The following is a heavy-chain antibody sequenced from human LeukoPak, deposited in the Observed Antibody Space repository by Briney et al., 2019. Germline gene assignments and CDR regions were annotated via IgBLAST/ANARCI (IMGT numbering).Heavy chain of an antibody. J-gene: IGHJ5*02. CDR3: ASLGNTGSDWLNWFDA. D-gene: IGHD3-9*01. Sequence: ASVKVSCKVSGYTLTELSMHWVRQAPGKGLEWMGGFDPEDGETIYAQKFQGRVTMTEDTSTDTAYMELSSLRSEDTAVYYCASLGNTGSDWLNWFDAWGQGTLVTVSS. V-gene: IGHV1-24*01. CDR1: GYTLTELS. CDR2: FDPEDGET.